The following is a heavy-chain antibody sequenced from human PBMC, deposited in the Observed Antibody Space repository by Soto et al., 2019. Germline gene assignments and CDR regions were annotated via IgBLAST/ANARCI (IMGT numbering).Heavy chain of an antibody. CDR3: AGGLNRITDGYHSPSLDI. D-gene: IGHD5-12*01. J-gene: IGHJ3*02. Sequence: SVKVSCKASGNTFSSYAISWVRQAPGQGLEWMGGIIAIYGTPNYAQKFQGRVTITADESTSTAYMELSSLRSEDTAVSYCAGGLNRITDGYHSPSLDIWGQG. V-gene: IGHV1-69*13. CDR2: IIAIYGTP. CDR1: GNTFSSYA.